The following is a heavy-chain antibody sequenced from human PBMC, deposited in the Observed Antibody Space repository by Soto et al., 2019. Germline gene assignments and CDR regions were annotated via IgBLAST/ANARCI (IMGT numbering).Heavy chain of an antibody. V-gene: IGHV3-15*07. CDR1: GFTFSNAW. D-gene: IGHD3-22*01. CDR2: IRRKTDGGTT. CDR3: TTDPDYYDSSGYVDAFDI. J-gene: IGHJ3*02. Sequence: GGSLRLSCAASGFTFSNAWMNWVRQAPGKGLEWVSRIRRKTDGGTTDYAAPVQGRFTIASDDSKNMLYLQMNSLKTENTVVYYCTTDPDYYDSSGYVDAFDIWGQGTMVTVSS.